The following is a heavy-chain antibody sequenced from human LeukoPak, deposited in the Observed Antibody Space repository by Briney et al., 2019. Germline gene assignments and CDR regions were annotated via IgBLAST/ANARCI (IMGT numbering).Heavy chain of an antibody. CDR1: GFTFSSYS. CDR3: ARSDSPNRFFDY. J-gene: IGHJ4*02. CDR2: ISSSSYI. D-gene: IGHD2-21*01. Sequence: GGSLRLSCAASGFTFSSYSMNWVRQAPGKGLEWVSSISSSSYIYYADSVKGRFTISRDNAKNSLYLQMNSLRAEDTAVYYCARSDSPNRFFDYWGQGTLVTVSS. V-gene: IGHV3-21*01.